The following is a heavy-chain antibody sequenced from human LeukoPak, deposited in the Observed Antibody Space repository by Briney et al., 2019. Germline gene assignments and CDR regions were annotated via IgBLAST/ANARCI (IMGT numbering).Heavy chain of an antibody. CDR2: MNPNSGNT. J-gene: IGHJ4*02. CDR3: ARSWVRGPRACDY. D-gene: IGHD3-10*01. V-gene: IGHV1-8*03. Sequence: ASVKVSCKASGYTFTSYGISWVRQATGQGLEWMGWMNPNSGNTGYAQKFQGRVTITRNTSISTAYMELSSLRSEDTAVYYCARSWVRGPRACDYWGQGTLVTVSS. CDR1: GYTFTSYG.